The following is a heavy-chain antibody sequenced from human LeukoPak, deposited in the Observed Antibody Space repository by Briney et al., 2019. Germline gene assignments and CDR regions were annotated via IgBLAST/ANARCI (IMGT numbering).Heavy chain of an antibody. CDR2: IYTSGST. CDR3: ARASRGMDA. J-gene: IGHJ6*02. Sequence: SQTLSLTCTVSGGSISSGSYYWSWIRQPAGKGLEWIGRIYTSGSTNYNPSLKSRVTISVDTSKNQFSLKLSSVTAADTAVYYCARASRGMDAWGQGTTVTVSS. CDR1: GGSISSGSYY. V-gene: IGHV4-61*02.